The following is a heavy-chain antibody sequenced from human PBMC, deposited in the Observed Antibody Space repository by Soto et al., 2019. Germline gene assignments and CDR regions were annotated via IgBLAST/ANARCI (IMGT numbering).Heavy chain of an antibody. Sequence: SETLSLTCAVSGGSISSSDWWSWVRQPPGKGLEWIGEIYHSGSTNYNPSLKSRVTISVDKSKNQFSLKLSSVTAADTAVYYCARGYSSSPGYYGMDVWGQGTTVTVSS. CDR1: GGSISSSDW. CDR3: ARGYSSSPGYYGMDV. V-gene: IGHV4-4*02. D-gene: IGHD6-13*01. CDR2: IYHSGST. J-gene: IGHJ6*02.